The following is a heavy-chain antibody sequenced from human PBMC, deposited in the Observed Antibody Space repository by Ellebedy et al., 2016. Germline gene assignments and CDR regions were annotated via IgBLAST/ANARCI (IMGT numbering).Heavy chain of an antibody. CDR1: GGSFSGYY. CDR2: INHSGST. J-gene: IGHJ3*02. CDR3: ASRGYDAFDI. D-gene: IGHD3-22*01. V-gene: IGHV4-34*01. Sequence: SETLSLXXAVYGGSFSGYYWSWIRQPPGKGLEWIGEINHSGSTNYNPSLKSRVTISVDTSKNQFSLKLSSVTAADTAVYYCASRGYDAFDIWGQGTMVTVSS.